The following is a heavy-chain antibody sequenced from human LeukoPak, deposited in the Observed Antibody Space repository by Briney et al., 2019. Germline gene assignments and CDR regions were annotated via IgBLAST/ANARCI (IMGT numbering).Heavy chain of an antibody. J-gene: IGHJ4*02. Sequence: SETLSLTCTVSGGSISSITYYWGWVRQPPGKGLEWIGSIYYTGSTYYNPSLKSQVIISVDTSKNQFSLKLTSVTAADTAVYYCARRLHYDSSSYYRPFDYWGQGILVTVSS. D-gene: IGHD3-22*01. V-gene: IGHV4-39*01. CDR2: IYYTGST. CDR3: ARRLHYDSSSYYRPFDY. CDR1: GGSISSITYY.